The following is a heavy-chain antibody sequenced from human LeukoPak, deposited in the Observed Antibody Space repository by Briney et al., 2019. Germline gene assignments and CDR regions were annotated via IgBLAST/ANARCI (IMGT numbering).Heavy chain of an antibody. V-gene: IGHV4-34*01. CDR3: ARASARYYYDSSGYSDY. CDR1: GGSFSGYY. D-gene: IGHD3-22*01. Sequence: SETLSLTCAVYGGSFSGYYWSWIRQPPGKGLGWIGEINHSGSTNYNPSLKSRVTISVDTSKNQFSLNLSSVTAADTAVYYCARASARYYYDSSGYSDYWGQGTLVTVSS. CDR2: INHSGST. J-gene: IGHJ4*02.